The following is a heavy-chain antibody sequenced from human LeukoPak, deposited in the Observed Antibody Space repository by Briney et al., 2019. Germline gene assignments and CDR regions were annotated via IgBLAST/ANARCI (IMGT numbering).Heavy chain of an antibody. CDR1: GFTFSSYG. D-gene: IGHD3-22*01. J-gene: IGHJ4*02. Sequence: PGGSLRLSCAASGFTFSSYGMHWVRQAPGKGLEWVAVISYDGSNKYYSDSVKGRFTISRDNSKNTLYLQMNSLRAEDTAVYYCARDGPDDSIDYWGQGTLVTVSS. CDR2: ISYDGSNK. V-gene: IGHV3-30*03. CDR3: ARDGPDDSIDY.